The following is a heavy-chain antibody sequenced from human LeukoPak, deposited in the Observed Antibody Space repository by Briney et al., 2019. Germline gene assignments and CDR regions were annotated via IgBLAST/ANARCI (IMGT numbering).Heavy chain of an antibody. CDR3: ARDQGGLDP. D-gene: IGHD2-15*01. CDR1: GRSISSYY. CDR2: IYYSGST. Sequence: SETLSLTCTVSGRSISSYYWSWSRQPPGKGLEWIGYIYYSGSTNYNPSLKSRVTISVDTSKNQSSLKLSSVTAADTAVDYCARDQGGLDPWGQGTLVTVSS. V-gene: IGHV4-59*01. J-gene: IGHJ5*02.